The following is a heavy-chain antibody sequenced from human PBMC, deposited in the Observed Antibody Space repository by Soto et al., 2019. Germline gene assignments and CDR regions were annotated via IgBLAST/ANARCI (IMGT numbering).Heavy chain of an antibody. CDR1: GGTFSSYA. V-gene: IGHV1-69*01. J-gene: IGHJ6*02. D-gene: IGHD5-18*01. CDR2: IIPIFGTA. CDR3: ARDRGYSYGYSPYYYGMDV. Sequence: SVKGSCKASGGTFSSYAISWVRQAPVQGLEWMGGIIPIFGTANYAQKFQGRVTITADESTSTAYMELSSLRSEDTAVYYCARDRGYSYGYSPYYYGMDVWGQGTTVTVSS.